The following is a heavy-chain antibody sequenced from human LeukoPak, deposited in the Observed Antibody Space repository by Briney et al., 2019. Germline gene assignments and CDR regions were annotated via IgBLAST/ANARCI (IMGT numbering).Heavy chain of an antibody. CDR1: GGSISSSSYY. CDR3: ARHNNRVAGANDY. V-gene: IGHV4-39*01. J-gene: IGHJ4*02. D-gene: IGHD6-19*01. Sequence: SETLSLTCTVSGGSISSSSYYWGWIRQPPGKGLEWIGSIYYSGSTYYNPPLKSRVTISVDTSKNQFSLKLSSVTAADTAVYYCARHNNRVAGANDYWGQGTLVTVSS. CDR2: IYYSGST.